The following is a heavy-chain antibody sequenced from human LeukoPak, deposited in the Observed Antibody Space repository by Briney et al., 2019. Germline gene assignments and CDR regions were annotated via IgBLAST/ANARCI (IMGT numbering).Heavy chain of an antibody. CDR2: ISWDGGSA. V-gene: IGHV3-43*01. CDR3: AKRGTIFGVVRPGGYMDV. CDR1: GFTFADST. J-gene: IGHJ6*03. D-gene: IGHD3-3*01. Sequence: GGSLRLSCAASGFTFADSTMHWVRQAPGKGLEWVSLISWDGGSAYYADSVKGRFTISRDNSKNSLYLQMNSLRAEDTAVYYCAKRGTIFGVVRPGGYMDVWGKGTTVTVSS.